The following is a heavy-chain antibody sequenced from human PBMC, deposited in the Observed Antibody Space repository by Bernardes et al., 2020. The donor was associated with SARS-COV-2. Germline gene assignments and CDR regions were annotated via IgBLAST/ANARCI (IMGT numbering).Heavy chain of an antibody. V-gene: IGHV3-74*01. J-gene: IGHJ6*02. Sequence: GGSLRLSCAASGFTFSTSWMHWVRQAPGKGLVWVSRISPDGSATTYADSVKGRFTISRDNAKNMVYLQMNSLRAEDTAVYYCARKTGHDYGMDVWGQGTTVTVSS. CDR2: ISPDGSAT. CDR3: ARKTGHDYGMDV. CDR1: GFTFSTSW. D-gene: IGHD3-10*01.